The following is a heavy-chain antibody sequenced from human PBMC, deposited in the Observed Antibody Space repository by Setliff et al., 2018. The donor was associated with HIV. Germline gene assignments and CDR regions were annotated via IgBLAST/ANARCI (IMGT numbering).Heavy chain of an antibody. D-gene: IGHD6-13*01. CDR1: GVSTSSSSYY. CDR3: ARVSSSYYFLGAFDS. CDR2: IHTSGST. J-gene: IGHJ4*02. Sequence: PSETLSLTCTVSGVSTSSSSYYWTWIRQPAGKGLEWIGHIHTSGSTNYNPSLKSRVTISIDTSKNQFSLKLRSATATDTALYYCARVSSSYYFLGAFDSWGQGTLVTVSS. V-gene: IGHV4-61*09.